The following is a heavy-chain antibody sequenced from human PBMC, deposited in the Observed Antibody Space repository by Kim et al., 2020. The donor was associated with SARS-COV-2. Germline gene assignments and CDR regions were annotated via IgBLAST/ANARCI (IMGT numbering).Heavy chain of an antibody. V-gene: IGHV4-39*01. D-gene: IGHD6-13*01. CDR3: ARTPSSSWYGPSQFDS. CDR2: IFYSGSA. Sequence: SETLPLTCTVSGGSISSSNYYWGWIRQPPGKGLEWIGTIFYSGSAYYNPSLKSRVTISIDTSKDQFSMKLTSVTAADTAVYYCARTPSSSWYGPSQFDS. J-gene: IGHJ5*01. CDR1: GGSISSSNYY.